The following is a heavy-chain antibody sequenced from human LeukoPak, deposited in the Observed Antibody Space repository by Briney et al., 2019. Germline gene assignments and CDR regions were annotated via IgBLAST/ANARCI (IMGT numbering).Heavy chain of an antibody. V-gene: IGHV1-8*03. Sequence: GASVKVSCKASGYTFTSYDINWVRQATGQGLEWMGWMNPNSGNTGYAQKFQGRVTITRNTSISTAYMELSSLRSEDTAVYYCARAGITIFGVGPMDVWGKGTTVTVSS. J-gene: IGHJ6*03. CDR1: GYTFTSYD. CDR3: ARAGITIFGVGPMDV. CDR2: MNPNSGNT. D-gene: IGHD3-3*01.